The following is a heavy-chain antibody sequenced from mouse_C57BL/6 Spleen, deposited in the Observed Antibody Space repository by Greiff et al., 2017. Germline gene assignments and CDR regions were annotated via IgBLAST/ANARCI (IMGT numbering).Heavy chain of an antibody. CDR3: ARSNTVVAPRDY. CDR1: GYTFTSYW. V-gene: IGHV1-69*01. CDR2: IDPSDSYT. D-gene: IGHD1-1*01. J-gene: IGHJ2*01. Sequence: QVQLQQPGAELVMPGASVKLSCKASGYTFTSYWMHWVKQRPGQGLEWIGEIDPSDSYTNYNQKFKGKSTLTVDKSSSTAYMQLSSLTSEDSAVYYCARSNTVVAPRDYWGQGTTLTVSS.